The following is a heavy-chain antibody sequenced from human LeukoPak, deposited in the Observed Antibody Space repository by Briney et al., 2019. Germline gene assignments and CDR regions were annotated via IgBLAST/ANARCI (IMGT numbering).Heavy chain of an antibody. J-gene: IGHJ6*02. D-gene: IGHD5-12*01. CDR3: ARDGLAQNPYYYYYGMDV. CDR2: IYTSGST. Sequence: SETLSLTCTVSGGSISSGSYYWSWIRQPAGKGLEWIGRIYTSGSTNYNPSLKGRVTISVDTSKNQFSLKLSSVTAADTAVYYCARDGLAQNPYYYYYGMDVWGQGTTVTVSS. CDR1: GGSISSGSYY. V-gene: IGHV4-61*02.